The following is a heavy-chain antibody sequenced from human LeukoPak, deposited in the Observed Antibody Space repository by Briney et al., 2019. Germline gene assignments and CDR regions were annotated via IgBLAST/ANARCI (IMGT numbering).Heavy chain of an antibody. CDR1: GGSISSSSYY. CDR3: ARTTMVRGTYYMDV. J-gene: IGHJ6*03. V-gene: IGHV4-39*07. Sequence: SETLSLTCTVSGGSISSSSYYWGWIRQPPGKGLEWMGTIYYSGSTYYNPSLKSRVTISVDTSKNQFSLKMRSVTAADTAVYYCARTTMVRGTYYMDVWGKGTTVTISS. CDR2: IYYSGST. D-gene: IGHD3-10*01.